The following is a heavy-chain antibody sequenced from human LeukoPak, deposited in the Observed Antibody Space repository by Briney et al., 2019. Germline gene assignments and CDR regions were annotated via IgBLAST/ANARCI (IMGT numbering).Heavy chain of an antibody. Sequence: PGRSLRLSCAASGFTFSSYGMRWVRQAPGKGLEWVAVISYDGSNKYYADSVKGRFTISRDNSKNTLYLQMNSLRAEDTAVYYCATHVDTAMAGDDAFDIWGQGTMVTVSS. D-gene: IGHD5-18*01. J-gene: IGHJ3*02. CDR1: GFTFSSYG. V-gene: IGHV3-30*03. CDR3: ATHVDTAMAGDDAFDI. CDR2: ISYDGSNK.